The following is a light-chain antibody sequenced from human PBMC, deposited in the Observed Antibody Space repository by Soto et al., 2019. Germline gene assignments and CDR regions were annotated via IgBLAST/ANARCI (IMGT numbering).Light chain of an antibody. CDR3: QQYNNWRT. CDR2: GTS. Sequence: EILLTQSPGTLSLSPGERATLSCRASQSVSSSYLAWYQQKPGKAPRLLIYGTSTRASGIPARFSGSGSGTESTLTIRSLQSEDYALYYCQQYNNWRTFGQGTKVDIK. J-gene: IGKJ1*01. CDR1: QSVSSSY. V-gene: IGKV3-15*01.